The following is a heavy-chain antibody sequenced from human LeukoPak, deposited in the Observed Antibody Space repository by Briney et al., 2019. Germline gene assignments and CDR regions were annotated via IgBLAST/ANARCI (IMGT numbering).Heavy chain of an antibody. CDR1: GGSISSSNW. Sequence: PSETLSLTCAVSGGSISSSNWWSWVRQPPGKGLEWIGYIYYSGSTNYNPSLKSRVTIPVDTSKNQFSLKLSSVTAADTAVHYCARLTSSSSGSSFDYWGQGTLVTVSS. D-gene: IGHD6-13*01. CDR2: IYYSGST. CDR3: ARLTSSSSGSSFDY. V-gene: IGHV4-4*02. J-gene: IGHJ4*02.